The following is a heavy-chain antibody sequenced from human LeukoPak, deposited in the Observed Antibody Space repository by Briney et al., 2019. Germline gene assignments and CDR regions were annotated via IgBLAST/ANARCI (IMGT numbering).Heavy chain of an antibody. Sequence: PSETLSLTCTVSGGSISSSSYYWGWIRQPPGKGLEWIGSICYSGSTYYNPSLKSRVTVSVDTSKTQFSLKLSSVTAADTAVYYCARRWNYAPSWFDPWGQGTLVTVSS. J-gene: IGHJ5*02. D-gene: IGHD1-7*01. CDR3: ARRWNYAPSWFDP. CDR2: ICYSGST. CDR1: GGSISSSSYY. V-gene: IGHV4-39*01.